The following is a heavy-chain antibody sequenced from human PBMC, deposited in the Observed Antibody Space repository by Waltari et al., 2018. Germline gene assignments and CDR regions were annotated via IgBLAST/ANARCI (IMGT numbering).Heavy chain of an antibody. V-gene: IGHV4-59*01. Sequence: QVQLQESGPGLVKPSETLSLTCTVSGGSISSYYWSWIRQPPGKGLEWIGYIYSSGTTNNSPSLKSRVTIAVDTSKNQFSLKLSSVTAADTAVYYCARDRYCSGGSCYGAGGAFDIGGQGTMVTVSS. CDR1: GGSISSYY. CDR2: IYSSGTT. J-gene: IGHJ3*02. CDR3: ARDRYCSGGSCYGAGGAFDI. D-gene: IGHD2-15*01.